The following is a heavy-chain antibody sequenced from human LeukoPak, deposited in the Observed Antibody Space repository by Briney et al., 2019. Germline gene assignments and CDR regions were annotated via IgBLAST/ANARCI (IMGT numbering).Heavy chain of an antibody. CDR2: ISAYNGNT. J-gene: IGHJ4*02. Sequence: ASVTVSCTASGYTFTSYGISWVRQAPGQGLEWMGWISAYNGNTNYAQKLQGRVTMTTDTSTSTAYMELRSLRSDDSAIYYCARDVEMYYDSSAFGDYWGQGTLVTVSS. CDR3: ARDVEMYYDSSAFGDY. V-gene: IGHV1-18*01. CDR1: GYTFTSYG. D-gene: IGHD3-22*01.